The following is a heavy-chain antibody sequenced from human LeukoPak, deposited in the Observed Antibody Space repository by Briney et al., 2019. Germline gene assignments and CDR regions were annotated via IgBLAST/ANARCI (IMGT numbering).Heavy chain of an antibody. V-gene: IGHV4-61*02. J-gene: IGHJ5*02. CDR1: GGSISSGSYY. Sequence: SQTLSLTCTVSGGSISSGSYYWSWIRQPAGKGLEWIGRIYTSGSTNYNPSLKSRVTISVDTSKNQFSLKLSSVTAADTAVYYCARGYDFWSGYYTGWFDPWGQGTLVTVSS. CDR2: IYTSGST. CDR3: ARGYDFWSGYYTGWFDP. D-gene: IGHD3-3*01.